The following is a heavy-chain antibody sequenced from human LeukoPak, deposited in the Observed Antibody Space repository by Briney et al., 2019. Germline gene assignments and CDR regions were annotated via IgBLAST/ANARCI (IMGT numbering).Heavy chain of an antibody. V-gene: IGHV3-48*03. D-gene: IGHD2-2*03. CDR2: VSSSGSNI. CDR1: GFXFSSYE. Sequence: PGGSLRLSCVASGFXFSSYEMNWVRQAPGKGLEWVSYVSSSGSNIYYADSVKGRFTISRDNAKNSLYLQMNSLRDEDTAVYYCARNWIYYYDNWGQGTLVTVSS. CDR3: ARNWIYYYDN. J-gene: IGHJ4*02.